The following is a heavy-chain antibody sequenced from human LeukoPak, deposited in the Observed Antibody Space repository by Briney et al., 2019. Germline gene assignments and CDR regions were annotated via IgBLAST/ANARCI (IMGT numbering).Heavy chain of an antibody. CDR2: ISGSGGST. CDR1: GFTFSSYA. J-gene: IGHJ4*02. D-gene: IGHD3-10*01. CDR3: AKFASGFFDY. V-gene: IGHV3-23*01. Sequence: GGSLRLSCAASGFTFSSYAMSSVRQAQGKGLEWVSAISGSGGSTYYADSVKGRFTISRDNSKNTLYLQMDSLRVDDTAVFYCAKFASGFFDYWGQGSLVTVSS.